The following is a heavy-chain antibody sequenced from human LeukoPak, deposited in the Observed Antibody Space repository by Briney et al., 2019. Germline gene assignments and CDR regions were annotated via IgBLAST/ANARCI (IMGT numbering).Heavy chain of an antibody. CDR2: IYYSGST. CDR1: GGSISSSSYY. J-gene: IGHJ6*03. D-gene: IGHD2-21*02. CDR3: ARVNDGDRYYYYYYYMDV. V-gene: IGHV4-39*07. Sequence: SETLSLTCTVSGGSISSSSYYWGWIRQPPGKGLEWIGSIYYSGSTYYNPSLKSRVTISVDTSKNQFSLKLSSVTAADTAVYYCARVNDGDRYYYYYYYMDVWGKGTTVTVSS.